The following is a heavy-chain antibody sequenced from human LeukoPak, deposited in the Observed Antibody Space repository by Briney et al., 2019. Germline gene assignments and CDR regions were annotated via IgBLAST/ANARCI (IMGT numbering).Heavy chain of an antibody. D-gene: IGHD6-19*01. CDR1: GFTFSSYS. J-gene: IGHJ4*02. CDR2: ISSSSSYI. V-gene: IGHV3-21*01. CDR3: ARSIAVAGTLTGGY. Sequence: GGSLRLSCAASGFTFSSYSMNWVRQAPGKGLEWVSSISSSSSYIYYADSVKGRFTISRDNAKNSLYLQMNSLRAEDPAVYYCARSIAVAGTLTGGYWGQGTLVTVSS.